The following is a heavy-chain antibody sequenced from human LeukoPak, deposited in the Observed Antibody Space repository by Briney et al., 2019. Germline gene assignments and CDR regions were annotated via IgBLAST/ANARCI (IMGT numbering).Heavy chain of an antibody. CDR2: IIPIFGTA. J-gene: IGHJ6*03. Sequence: ASVKVSCKASGGTFSSYAISWVRQAPGQGLEWMGGIIPIFGTANYAQKFQGRVTITADESTSTAYMELSSLRSEDTAVYYCARGGCSSTSCYYYYYMDVWGKGTTVTVSS. CDR1: GGTFSSYA. CDR3: ARGGCSSTSCYYYYYMDV. D-gene: IGHD2-2*01. V-gene: IGHV1-69*13.